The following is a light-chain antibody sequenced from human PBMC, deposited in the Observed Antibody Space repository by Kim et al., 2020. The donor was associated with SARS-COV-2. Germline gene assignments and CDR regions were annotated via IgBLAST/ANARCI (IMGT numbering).Light chain of an antibody. CDR2: DVT. J-gene: IGLJ1*01. CDR3: SSYASSVSYV. V-gene: IGLV2-14*01. Sequence: QSALTQPASVSGSPGQSITISCTGTSSDIGAYNYVSWYQQHPGKAPKLMIYDVTKRPSGVSDRFSGTKSGNTVSLTISGLQAEDEADYYCSSYASSVSYVFGTGTKVTVL. CDR1: SSDIGAYNY.